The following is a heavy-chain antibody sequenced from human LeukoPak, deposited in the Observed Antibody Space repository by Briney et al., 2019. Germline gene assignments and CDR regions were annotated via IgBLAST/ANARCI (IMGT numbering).Heavy chain of an antibody. CDR2: INTNTGNP. Sequence: VSVKVSRKASGYTFTSYAMNWVRQAPGQGLEWMGWINTNTGNPTYAQGFTGRFVFSLDTSVSTAYLQISSLKAEDTAVYYCARESTVTTRGAFDIWGQGTMVTVSS. CDR3: ARESTVTTRGAFDI. CDR1: GYTFTSYA. D-gene: IGHD4-17*01. V-gene: IGHV7-4-1*02. J-gene: IGHJ3*02.